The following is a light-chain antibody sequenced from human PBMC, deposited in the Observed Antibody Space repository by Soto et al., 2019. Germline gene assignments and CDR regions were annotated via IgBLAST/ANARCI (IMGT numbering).Light chain of an antibody. V-gene: IGKV1-39*01. CDR1: QGSTNV. J-gene: IGKJ5*01. CDR2: AAS. Sequence: DIQLNQTPYFLFSFLGGKGTPPLRASQGSTNVLDWYQQKPGKAPKLLIYAASSLQSGVPSRFSGSGSGTDFTLTISSLQPEDFATYYCQQSYSTPTFGQGTRLEIK. CDR3: QQSYSTPT.